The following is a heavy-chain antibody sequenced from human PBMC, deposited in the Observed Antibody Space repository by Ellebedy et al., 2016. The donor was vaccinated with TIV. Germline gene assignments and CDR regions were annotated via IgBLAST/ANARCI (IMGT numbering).Heavy chain of an antibody. CDR2: INTNTGNT. D-gene: IGHD4-23*01. J-gene: IGHJ4*02. Sequence: AASVKVSCKASGYSFTTFTIHWVRQAPGQRPEWMGWINTNTGNTESVPGFTGRFVFSLDTSVGTAYLQISSLQAEDTAIYYCARDRYYGGNYRGIDYWGQGTLVTVSS. CDR1: GYSFTTFT. V-gene: IGHV7-4-1*02. CDR3: ARDRYYGGNYRGIDY.